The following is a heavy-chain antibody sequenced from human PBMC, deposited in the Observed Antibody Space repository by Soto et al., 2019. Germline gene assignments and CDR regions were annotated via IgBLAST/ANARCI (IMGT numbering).Heavy chain of an antibody. V-gene: IGHV1-69*13. Sequence: ASVKVSCKASGGTFSSYAISWVRQAPGQGLEWMGGIIPILGTANYAQKFQGRVTITADESTSTAYMELSSLRSEDTAVYYCARAEVATTPEGAFDIWGQGTMVTVSS. J-gene: IGHJ3*02. D-gene: IGHD5-12*01. CDR2: IIPILGTA. CDR1: GGTFSSYA. CDR3: ARAEVATTPEGAFDI.